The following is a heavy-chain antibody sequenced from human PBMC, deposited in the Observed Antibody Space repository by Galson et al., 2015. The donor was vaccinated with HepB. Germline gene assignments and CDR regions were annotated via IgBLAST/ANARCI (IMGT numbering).Heavy chain of an antibody. D-gene: IGHD4-17*01. CDR2: IYAGDTT. CDR1: GFTVSSVY. Sequence: SLRLSCAASGFTVSSVYMNWVRQAPGKGLDWVSVIYAGDTTYYADSVKGRFTISRDNSRNIVYLEMNNLRAEDTAVYFCAREKADYGDYDAFDMWGQGTMVSVSS. J-gene: IGHJ3*02. CDR3: AREKADYGDYDAFDM. V-gene: IGHV3-66*01.